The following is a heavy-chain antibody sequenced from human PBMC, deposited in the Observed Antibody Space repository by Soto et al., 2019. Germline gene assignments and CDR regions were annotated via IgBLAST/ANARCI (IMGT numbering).Heavy chain of an antibody. Sequence: PSETLSLTCTVSGGSVSSGSYYWSWIRQPPGKGLEWIGYIYYSGSTNYNPSLKSRVTISVDTSKNQFSLKLSSVTAADTAVYYCALHTAMVTRFDYSGQGTLVTVSS. V-gene: IGHV4-61*01. CDR1: GGSVSSGSYY. J-gene: IGHJ4*02. D-gene: IGHD5-18*01. CDR3: ALHTAMVTRFDY. CDR2: IYYSGST.